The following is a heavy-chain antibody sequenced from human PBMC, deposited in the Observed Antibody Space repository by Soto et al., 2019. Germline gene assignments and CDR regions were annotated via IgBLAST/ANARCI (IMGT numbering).Heavy chain of an antibody. CDR1: GFSLSNARMG. J-gene: IGHJ4*02. CDR3: ARILLPSIAVAGTFPTYYFDY. D-gene: IGHD6-19*01. Sequence: QVTLKESGPVLVKPTETLTLTCTVSGFSLSNARMGVSWIRQPPGKALEWLAHIFSNDEKSYSTSLKSRLTISKDTSKSQVVLTMTNMDPVDTATYYCARILLPSIAVAGTFPTYYFDYWGQGTLVTVSS. CDR2: IFSNDEK. V-gene: IGHV2-26*01.